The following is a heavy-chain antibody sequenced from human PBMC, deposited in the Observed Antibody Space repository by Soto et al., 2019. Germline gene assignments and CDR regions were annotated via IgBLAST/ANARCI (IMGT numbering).Heavy chain of an antibody. CDR3: ASGPFTVIVVVIPCGLDV. D-gene: IGHD3-22*01. CDR1: GGTFSSYA. J-gene: IGHJ6*02. CDR2: IIPIFGTA. V-gene: IGHV1-69*06. Sequence: ASVKVSCKASGGTFSSYAISWVRQAPGQGLEWMGGIIPIFGTANYAQKFQGRVTITADKSTSTAYMELSSLRSEDTAVYYCASGPFTVIVVVIPCGLDVWGQGTTVTVSS.